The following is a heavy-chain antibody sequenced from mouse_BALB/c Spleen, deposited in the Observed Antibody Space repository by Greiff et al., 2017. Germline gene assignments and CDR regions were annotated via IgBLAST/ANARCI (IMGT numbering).Heavy chain of an antibody. Sequence: EVKLQESGPGLVKPSQSLSLTCTVTGYSITSDYAWNWIRQYPGNTLEWVGYISYSGSTSYNPSLKSRISITRDTSKNQFFLQLNSVTTEDTATYYCARDYYGSRGAYWGQGTLVTVSA. J-gene: IGHJ3*01. D-gene: IGHD1-1*01. CDR1: GYSITSDYA. CDR3: ARDYYGSRGAY. CDR2: ISYSGST. V-gene: IGHV3-2*02.